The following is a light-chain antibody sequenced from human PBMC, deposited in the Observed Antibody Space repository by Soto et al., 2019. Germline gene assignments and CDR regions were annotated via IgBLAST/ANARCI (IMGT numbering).Light chain of an antibody. J-gene: IGKJ1*01. CDR3: QQHSNSPWT. CDR1: QTISNNY. V-gene: IGKV3-20*01. Sequence: EIVLTQSPGTLTLSPGESAALSCRASQTISNNYLVWYRQNPGQAPRLLIYAVSSRAAGIPDRFSGSGSGTDFALTIARLEPEVSAVYYCQQHSNSPWTFGQGTRVEI. CDR2: AVS.